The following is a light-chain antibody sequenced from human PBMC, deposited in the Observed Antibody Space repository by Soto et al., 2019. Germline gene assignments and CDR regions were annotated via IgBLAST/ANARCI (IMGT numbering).Light chain of an antibody. CDR2: DVT. CDR1: SSDVGGYIY. CDR3: SSYASNRAIL. J-gene: IGLJ2*01. V-gene: IGLV2-14*01. Sequence: QSALTQPASVSGYPGQSITISCTGTSSDVGGYIYVSWYQQYPGKAPKLMIYDVTNRPSGVSNRFSGSKSGNTASLTISGLQSEDEADYYCSSYASNRAILFGGGTQLTVL.